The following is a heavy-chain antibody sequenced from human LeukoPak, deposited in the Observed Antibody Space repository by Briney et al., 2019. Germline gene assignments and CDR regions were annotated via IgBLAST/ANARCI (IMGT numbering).Heavy chain of an antibody. CDR1: GGSISSYY. CDR2: IYYSGST. V-gene: IGHV4-59*08. D-gene: IGHD3-22*01. J-gene: IGHJ4*02. CDR3: ARTYLGYYDSSGYAYYFDY. Sequence: SETLSLTCTVSGGSISSYYWSWIRQPPGKGLEWIGYIYYSGSTNYNPSLKSRVTISVDTSKNQFSLKLRSVTAADTAVYYCARTYLGYYDSSGYAYYFDYWGQGTLVPVSS.